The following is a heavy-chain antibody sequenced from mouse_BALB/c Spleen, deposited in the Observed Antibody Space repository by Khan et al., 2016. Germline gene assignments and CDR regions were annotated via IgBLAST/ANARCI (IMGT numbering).Heavy chain of an antibody. Sequence: VQLQESGPGLVKPSQSLSLTCTVSGYSITSGYGWNWIRQFPGNKLEWMGYISYSGSTNYNPSLKSRISITRDTSKNQFFLQLNSVTTEDTATYYCARTARIKYWGQGTTLTVSS. J-gene: IGHJ2*01. CDR2: ISYSGST. D-gene: IGHD1-2*01. CDR1: GYSITSGYG. V-gene: IGHV3-2*02. CDR3: ARTARIKY.